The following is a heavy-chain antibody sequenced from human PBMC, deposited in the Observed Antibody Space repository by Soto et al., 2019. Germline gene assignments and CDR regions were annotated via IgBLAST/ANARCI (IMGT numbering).Heavy chain of an antibody. J-gene: IGHJ4*02. CDR1: GFTFSDYA. CDR3: AKDRYGQVADYVDY. Sequence: EVQLLESGGDLAQPGGSLRLSCAASGFTFSDYAMTWVRQAPGKGLEWVSAISVSGGNTYYADSVKGRFTISRDNSRNTLYLEMNSLRAEDTAAYYCAKDRYGQVADYVDYWGLGTLVTVSS. CDR2: ISVSGGNT. V-gene: IGHV3-23*01. D-gene: IGHD6-19*01.